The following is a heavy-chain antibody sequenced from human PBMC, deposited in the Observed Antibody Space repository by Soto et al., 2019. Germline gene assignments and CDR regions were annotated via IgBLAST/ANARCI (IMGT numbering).Heavy chain of an antibody. CDR2: IIPIFGTA. CDR3: ASPPYYDFWSGYYAFDI. V-gene: IGHV1-69*06. CDR1: GGTFSSYA. J-gene: IGHJ3*02. D-gene: IGHD3-3*01. Sequence: QVQLVQSGAEVKKPGSSVKVSCTASGGTFSSYAISWVRQAPGQGLEWMGGIIPIFGTANYAQKFQGRVTITADKSTSTAYMELSSLRSEDTAVYYCASPPYYDFWSGYYAFDIWGQGTMVTVSS.